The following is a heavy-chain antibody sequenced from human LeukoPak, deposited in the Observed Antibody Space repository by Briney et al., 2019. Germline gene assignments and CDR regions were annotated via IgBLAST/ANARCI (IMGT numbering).Heavy chain of an antibody. CDR1: GYSFTSYW. CDR3: ARQRGYSYGPYWYFDL. J-gene: IGHJ2*01. CDR2: IYPGDSDT. V-gene: IGHV5-51*01. D-gene: IGHD5-18*01. Sequence: GESLKISCKGSGYSFTSYWIGWVRQIPGKGLEWMGIIYPGDSDTRYSPSFQGQVTISADKSISTAYLQWSSLKASDTAMYYCARQRGYSYGPYWYFDLWGRGTLVTVSS.